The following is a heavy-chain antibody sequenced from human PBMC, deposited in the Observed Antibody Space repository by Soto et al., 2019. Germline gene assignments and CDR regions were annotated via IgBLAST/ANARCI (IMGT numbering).Heavy chain of an antibody. D-gene: IGHD2-21*01. CDR2: IKQDGSES. CDR3: ASARHIGP. V-gene: IGHV3-7*01. CDR1: GFTFSNYW. Sequence: EVQLVESGGDLVQPGGSLRLSCVASGFTFSNYWMSWVRQAPGKGLEWVANIKQDGSESNYADSVKGRFTISRDNAENSLYLQMTSLRAEDTAVYYCASARHIGPWGQGTLVTVSS. J-gene: IGHJ5*02.